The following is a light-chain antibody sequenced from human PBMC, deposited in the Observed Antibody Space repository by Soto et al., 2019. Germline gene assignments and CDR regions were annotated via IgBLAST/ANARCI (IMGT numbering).Light chain of an antibody. CDR2: KAS. CDR3: QQYNSYSRNT. Sequence: DIQMTQSPSTLSASVGDRVTITCRASQSISSWLAWYQQKPGKAPKLLIYKASSLESGGPSRFSGSGSGTEFTLTISSLQPADFASSYCQQYNSYSRNTFGQGTKREIK. J-gene: IGKJ2*01. V-gene: IGKV1-5*03. CDR1: QSISSW.